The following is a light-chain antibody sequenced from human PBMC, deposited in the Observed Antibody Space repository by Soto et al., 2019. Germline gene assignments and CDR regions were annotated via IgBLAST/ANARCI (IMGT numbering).Light chain of an antibody. Sequence: IVVTQSPATLSVSPGERATLSCRASQSVSSSLAWYQHKPGQAPRLLIYDASTRATGIPARFSGSGSGTDFTLTISSLQSEDFAVYYCQQYNNWPFYTFGQGTKVEIK. V-gene: IGKV3-15*01. J-gene: IGKJ2*01. CDR1: QSVSSS. CDR3: QQYNNWPFYT. CDR2: DAS.